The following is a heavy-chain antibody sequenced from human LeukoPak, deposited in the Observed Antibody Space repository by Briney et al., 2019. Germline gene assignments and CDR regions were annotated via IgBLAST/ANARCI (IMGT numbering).Heavy chain of an antibody. J-gene: IGHJ5*02. CDR1: LGIFSRYV. Sequence: SVKDSCQASLGIFSRYVISWVRQARCRGLEWMGRIIPILGLANYARKLQGRATFTADKATSKAYMELSSLRPEDAAVYYCARMVTVYSSGWYGWFDPWGQGTLVTVSS. CDR2: IIPILGLA. CDR3: ARMVTVYSSGWYGWFDP. V-gene: IGHV1-69*04. D-gene: IGHD6-19*01.